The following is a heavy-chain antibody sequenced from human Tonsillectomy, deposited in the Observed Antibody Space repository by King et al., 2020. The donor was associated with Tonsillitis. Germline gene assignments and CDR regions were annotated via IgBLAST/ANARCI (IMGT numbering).Heavy chain of an antibody. CDR2: FDLINSYT. D-gene: IGHD2-2*03. J-gene: IGHJ4*02. CDR3: ARMDLGAYYFDY. V-gene: IGHV5-10-1*03. CDR1: GYSFTSYW. Sequence: QLVQSGAEVKKPGESLRISCKGSGYSFTSYWISWLRQMPGKGLEWRGGFDLINSYTDYSPSFQGHITISTDKSISTAYLQWSSLKASDTAMYYCARMDLGAYYFDYWGQGTLVTVSS.